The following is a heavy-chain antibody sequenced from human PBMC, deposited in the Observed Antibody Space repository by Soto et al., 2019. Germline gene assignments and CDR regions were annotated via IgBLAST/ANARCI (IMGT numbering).Heavy chain of an antibody. CDR3: TRPGSGPAAILAYAFDI. V-gene: IGHV3-73*02. J-gene: IGHJ3*02. Sequence: EVQLVESGGGLVQPGGSLKLSCAASGFTFSGSAMHWVRQASGKGLEWVGRIRSKANSYATAYAASVKGRFTISRDDSKNTAYLQMNSLKTEDTAVYYCTRPGSGPAAILAYAFDIWGQGTMVTVSS. CDR1: GFTFSGSA. D-gene: IGHD2-2*02. CDR2: IRSKANSYAT.